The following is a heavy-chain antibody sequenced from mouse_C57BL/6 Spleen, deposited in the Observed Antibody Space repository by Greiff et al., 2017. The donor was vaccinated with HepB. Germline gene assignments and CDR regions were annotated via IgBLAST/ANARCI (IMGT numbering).Heavy chain of an antibody. CDR3: ARGGYYVLDWYFDV. CDR2: ISSGSSTI. J-gene: IGHJ1*03. CDR1: GFTFSDYG. D-gene: IGHD2-3*01. V-gene: IGHV5-17*01. Sequence: EVMLVESGGGLVKPGGSLKLSCAASGFTFSDYGMHWVRQAPEKGLEWVAYISSGSSTIYYADTVKGRFTISRDNAKNTLFLQMTSLRSEDTAMYYCARGGYYVLDWYFDVWGTGTTVTVSS.